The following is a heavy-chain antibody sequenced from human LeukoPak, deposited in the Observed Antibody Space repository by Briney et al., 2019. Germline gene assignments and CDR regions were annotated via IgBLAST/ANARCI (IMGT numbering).Heavy chain of an antibody. D-gene: IGHD5-18*01. J-gene: IGHJ4*02. CDR1: GFTFSSYG. V-gene: IGHV3-21*01. Sequence: GGTLRLSCAASGFTFSSYGMSWVRQAPGKGLEWVSSISSSSSYIYYADSVKGRFTISRDNAKNSLYLQMNSLRAEDTAVYYCASRGILGRYNYGWDYWGQGTLVTVSS. CDR2: ISSSSSYI. CDR3: ASRGILGRYNYGWDY.